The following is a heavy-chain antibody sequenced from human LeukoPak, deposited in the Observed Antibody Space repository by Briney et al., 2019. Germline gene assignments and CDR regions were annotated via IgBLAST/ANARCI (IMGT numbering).Heavy chain of an antibody. CDR1: GFTFNSYA. D-gene: IGHD3-22*01. CDR3: VKDRDYYDSSGPDAFDI. CDR2: ISASGGST. J-gene: IGHJ3*02. Sequence: GGSLRLSCAASGFTFNSYAINWVRQAPGKGLEWVSAISASGGSTYYADSVKGRFTISRDNSKNTLYLQMNSLRAEDTAVYYCVKDRDYYDSSGPDAFDIWGQGTMVTVSS. V-gene: IGHV3-23*01.